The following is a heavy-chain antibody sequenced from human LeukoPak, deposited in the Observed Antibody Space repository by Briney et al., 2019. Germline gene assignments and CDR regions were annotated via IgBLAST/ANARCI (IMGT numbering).Heavy chain of an antibody. CDR3: AKGSGYCSSTSCSSWFDP. V-gene: IGHV3-23*01. CDR2: ISGSGRST. Sequence: PGGSLRLSWDVSGFNFSHYAMSWVRQPPGKGLEAVSAISGSGRSTYYIESVKGRFTISRDNSKNILYLQMNSLRTEDTAVYYCAKGSGYCSSTSCSSWFDPWGQGTLVTVSS. D-gene: IGHD2-2*03. J-gene: IGHJ5*02. CDR1: GFNFSHYA.